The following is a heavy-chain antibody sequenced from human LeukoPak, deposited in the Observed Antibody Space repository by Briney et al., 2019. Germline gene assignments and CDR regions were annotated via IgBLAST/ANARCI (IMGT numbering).Heavy chain of an antibody. CDR3: AKGKTVVVPTAEFDQ. CDR1: GFTVSRSY. Sequence: GGSLTLSCAASGFTVSRSYMSWVRQAPGKGLEWVSVFYSGGGTSYADSVKGRFTISRDNSKNTLYLQMNGLTAEDTAVYYCAKGKTVVVPTAEFDQWGQGTLVTVSS. D-gene: IGHD2-2*01. CDR2: FYSGGGT. J-gene: IGHJ4*02. V-gene: IGHV3-53*05.